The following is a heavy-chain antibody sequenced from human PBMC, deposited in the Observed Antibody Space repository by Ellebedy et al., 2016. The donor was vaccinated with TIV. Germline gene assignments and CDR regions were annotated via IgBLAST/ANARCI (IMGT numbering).Heavy chain of an antibody. V-gene: IGHV4-34*01. D-gene: IGHD5-24*01. CDR3: ARWSYNNFDY. J-gene: IGHJ4*02. CDR1: GGSFSGYY. CDR2: INHSGST. Sequence: SETLSLTCAVYGGSFSGYYWSWIRQPPGKGLEWIGEINHSGSTNYNPSLKSRVTISVDTSKNQFSLKLSSVTAADTAVYYCARWSYNNFDYWGQGTLVTVSS.